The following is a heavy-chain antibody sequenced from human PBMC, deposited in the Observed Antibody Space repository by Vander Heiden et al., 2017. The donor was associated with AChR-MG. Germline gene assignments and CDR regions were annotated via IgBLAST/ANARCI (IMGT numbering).Heavy chain of an antibody. CDR2: IIPIFGTA. D-gene: IGHD6-19*01. J-gene: IGHJ6*02. CDR1: GGTFSSYA. CDR3: ARVVPSYSSGWDLDYYYGMDV. V-gene: IGHV1-69*06. Sequence: QVQLVQSGAEVKKPGSPVKVSCKASGGTFSSYAISWVRQAPGQGLEWMGGIIPIFGTANYAQKFQGRVTITADKSTSTAYMELSSLRSEDTAVYYCARVVPSYSSGWDLDYYYGMDVWGQGTTVTVSS.